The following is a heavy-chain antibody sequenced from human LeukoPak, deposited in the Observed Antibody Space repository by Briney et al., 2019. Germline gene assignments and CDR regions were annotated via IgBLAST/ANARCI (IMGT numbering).Heavy chain of an antibody. V-gene: IGHV6-1*01. Sequence: PSQTHSLTCAISGDSVSTNSAAWNWIRQSPSRGLEWLGRTYYRSKWSNDYALSVKSRIIINPDTSKNQFSLKLSSVTAADTAVYYCARDGPRDYGANWFDPWGQGTLVTVSS. CDR1: GDSVSTNSAA. CDR2: TYYRSKWSN. D-gene: IGHD4-17*01. J-gene: IGHJ5*02. CDR3: ARDGPRDYGANWFDP.